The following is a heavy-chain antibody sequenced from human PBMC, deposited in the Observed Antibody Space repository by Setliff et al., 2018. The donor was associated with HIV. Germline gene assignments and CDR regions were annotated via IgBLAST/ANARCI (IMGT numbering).Heavy chain of an antibody. J-gene: IGHJ6*03. CDR1: GGSISSYY. CDR3: ARLTRITTAGHWGHGTLVTVSSGKHYYYYYYRDV. Sequence: SETLSLTCTVSGGSISSYYWSWIRQPPGKGLEWIGYIYTSGSTNYNPSLKSRVTISVDTSKNQFSLKLNSVTAADTAVYYCARLTRITTAGHWGHGTLVTVSSGKHYYYYYYRDVWGKGTTVTVSS. V-gene: IGHV4-4*08. CDR2: IYTSGST. D-gene: IGHD7-27*01.